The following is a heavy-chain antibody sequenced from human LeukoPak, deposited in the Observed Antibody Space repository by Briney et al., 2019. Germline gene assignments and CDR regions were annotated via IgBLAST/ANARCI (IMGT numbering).Heavy chain of an antibody. J-gene: IGHJ4*02. CDR2: IWYDGSKK. D-gene: IGHD1-1*01. V-gene: IGHV3-33*01. CDR1: GFNFRSYG. Sequence: GGSLRLSCAASGFNFRSYGMHWVRQAPGKGLEWVAIIWYDGSKKYYADSVKGRFTVSRDNPKNTVYLQMDSLRAEDTGVYYCARYNSGTIDCWGQGTLVTVSS. CDR3: ARYNSGTIDC.